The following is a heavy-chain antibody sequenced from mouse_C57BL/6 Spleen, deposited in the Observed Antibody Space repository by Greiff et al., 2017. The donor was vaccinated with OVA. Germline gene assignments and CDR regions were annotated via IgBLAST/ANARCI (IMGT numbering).Heavy chain of an antibody. CDR2: INPGSGGT. V-gene: IGHV1-54*01. J-gene: IGHJ2*01. D-gene: IGHD1-3*01. Sequence: QVQLQQSGAELVRPGTSVKVSCKASGYAFTNYLIEWVKQRPGQGLEWIGVINPGSGGTNYNEKFKGKATLTVDKSSSTAYMQLSSLTSEDSAVYYCAREELGFDYWGQGTTLTVSS. CDR3: AREELGFDY. CDR1: GYAFTNYL.